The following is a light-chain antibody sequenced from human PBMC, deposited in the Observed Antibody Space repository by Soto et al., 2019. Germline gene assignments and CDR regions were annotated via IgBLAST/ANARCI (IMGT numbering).Light chain of an antibody. CDR2: GNS. CDR3: PSYDIGLSAYV. J-gene: IGLJ1*01. V-gene: IGLV1-40*01. Sequence: QSVLTQPPSVSGAPGQRVTISCTGSSSNIGAGYDVYWYQQLPGTAPKLLIYGNSNRPSGVPDRFSGSKSGTSASLAITGLQAEDGADYYCPSYDIGLSAYVFGNGTKLTVL. CDR1: SSNIGAGYD.